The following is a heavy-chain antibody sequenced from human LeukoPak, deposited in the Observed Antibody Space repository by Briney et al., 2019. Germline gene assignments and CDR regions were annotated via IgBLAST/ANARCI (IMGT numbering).Heavy chain of an antibody. D-gene: IGHD2-2*01. Sequence: ASVKVSCTASEYTFTGYYMHWVREAPGQGLEWMGGINTNSIGTNCAQKFHARMTMTRDTTTSTAYMEMSRLRSDDTAVYYCARASGGIVVVPAAEWGDYWGQGTLVTVSS. V-gene: IGHV1-2*02. CDR3: ARASGGIVVVPAAEWGDY. CDR2: INTNSIGT. J-gene: IGHJ4*02. CDR1: EYTFTGYY.